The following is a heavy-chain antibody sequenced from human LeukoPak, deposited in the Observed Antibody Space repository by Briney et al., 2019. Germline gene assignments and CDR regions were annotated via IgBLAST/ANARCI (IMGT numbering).Heavy chain of an antibody. CDR1: GYTFTGYY. CDR3: ARQYGDYALYFDY. CDR2: INPNSGDT. D-gene: IGHD4-17*01. V-gene: IGHV1-2*02. Sequence: ASVKVSCKAPGYTFTGYYLHWVRQAPGQGLEWMGWINPNSGDTNFAQKFQGSATMTSDTSISTAYMELSRLTSDDTAVYYCARQYGDYALYFDYWGQGSLVTVSS. J-gene: IGHJ4*02.